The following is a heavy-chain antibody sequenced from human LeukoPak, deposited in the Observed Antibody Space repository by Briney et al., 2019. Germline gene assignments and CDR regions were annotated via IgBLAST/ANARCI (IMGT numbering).Heavy chain of an antibody. V-gene: IGHV3-11*03. Sequence: GGSLRLSCAASGFTFSDYYMSWIRQAPGKGLEWVSYISSISSYTNYADSVKGRFTISRGNAKNSLYLQMNSLRAEDTAVYYCASTWDTAAAGTGFDYWGQGTLVTVSS. J-gene: IGHJ4*02. D-gene: IGHD6-13*01. CDR3: ASTWDTAAAGTGFDY. CDR1: GFTFSDYY. CDR2: ISSISSYT.